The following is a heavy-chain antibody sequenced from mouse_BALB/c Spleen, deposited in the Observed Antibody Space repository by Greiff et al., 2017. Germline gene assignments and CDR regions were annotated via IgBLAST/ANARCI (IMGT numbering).Heavy chain of an antibody. Sequence: VQLKESGAELVKPGASVKLSCTASGFNIKDSYMHWVKQRPEQGLEWIGRIDPANGNTKYDPKFQGKATITADTSSNTAYLQLSSLTSEDTAVYYWGEAVLRLLLAYGGQGTLVTGAA. D-gene: IGHD1-2*01. CDR2: IDPANGNT. CDR3: GEAVLRLLLAY. V-gene: IGHV14-3*02. J-gene: IGHJ3*01. CDR1: GFNIKDSY.